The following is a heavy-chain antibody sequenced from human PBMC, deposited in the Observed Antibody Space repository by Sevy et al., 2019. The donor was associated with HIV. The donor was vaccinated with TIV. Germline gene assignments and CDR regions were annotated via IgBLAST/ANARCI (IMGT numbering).Heavy chain of an antibody. V-gene: IGHV5-51*01. D-gene: IGHD4-17*01. CDR2: IHPGDSDT. CDR3: ATFAYGDYVGYFDF. CDR1: GYSFANYW. J-gene: IGHJ4*02. Sequence: GESLKIPCKGSGYSFANYWIGWGRQMPGKGLEWMGIIHPGDSDTRYSLSFQGQVTMSADKSISPAYLQWNSLKASDTAMYYGATFAYGDYVGYFDFWGQGSLVTVSS.